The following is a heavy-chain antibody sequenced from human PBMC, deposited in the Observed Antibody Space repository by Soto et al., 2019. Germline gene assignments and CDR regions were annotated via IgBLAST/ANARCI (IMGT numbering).Heavy chain of an antibody. V-gene: IGHV1-18*01. Sequence: QVQLVQSGAEVKKPGASVKVSCKASGYTFSSYGISWVRQAPGQGLEWMGWISAYNGNTKYAQTIQGRVTMTTDTSTSTDYMELRSPRSDDTAVYYCARDSPPVDYWGQGTLVTVSS. CDR1: GYTFSSYG. CDR3: ARDSPPVDY. J-gene: IGHJ4*02. CDR2: ISAYNGNT.